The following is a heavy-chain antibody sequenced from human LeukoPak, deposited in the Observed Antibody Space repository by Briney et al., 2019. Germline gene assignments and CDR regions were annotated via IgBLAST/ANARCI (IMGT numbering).Heavy chain of an antibody. CDR2: INHSGST. J-gene: IGHJ4*02. Sequence: PSETLSLTCAVYGGSFSGYYWSWIRQPPGKGLEWIGEINHSGSTNYNPSLKSRVTISVDTSKNQFSLKLSSVTAADTAVYYCAKDPKGFWSGYIDYWGQGTLVAVSS. V-gene: IGHV4-34*01. CDR1: GGSFSGYY. D-gene: IGHD3-3*01. CDR3: AKDPKGFWSGYIDY.